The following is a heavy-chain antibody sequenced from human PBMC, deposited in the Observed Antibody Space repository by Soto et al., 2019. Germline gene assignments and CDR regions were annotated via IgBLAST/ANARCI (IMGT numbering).Heavy chain of an antibody. D-gene: IGHD3-9*01. V-gene: IGHV4-34*02. J-gene: IGHJ6*03. CDR1: GGSLSGYY. CDR3: ASYHFLDLWTGSRHYMDV. Sequence: QVHLEQWGAGLLNPSETLSLTCAVYGGSLSGYYWSWVRQSPGKGLEWIGEINHSGTANYNPSLKTRVTISADASKHQFSLTLTSVTAADSAIYYCASYHFLDLWTGSRHYMDVWSRGTPVTVSS. CDR2: INHSGTA.